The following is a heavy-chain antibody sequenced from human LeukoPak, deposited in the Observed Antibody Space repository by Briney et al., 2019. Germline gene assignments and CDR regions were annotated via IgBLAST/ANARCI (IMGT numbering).Heavy chain of an antibody. Sequence: GGSLRLSCAASGFTFSNHGMHWVRQAPGKGLEWVANIWYDGSQEYYADTVKGRFTISRDISKNTLYLQMNSLRAEDTAVYYCVGSGSSPKFDYWGQGTLITVSS. CDR3: VGSGSSPKFDY. CDR2: IWYDGSQE. D-gene: IGHD3-10*01. V-gene: IGHV3-33*01. CDR1: GFTFSNHG. J-gene: IGHJ4*02.